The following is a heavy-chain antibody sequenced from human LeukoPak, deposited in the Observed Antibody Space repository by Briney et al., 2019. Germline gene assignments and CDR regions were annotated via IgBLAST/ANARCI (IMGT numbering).Heavy chain of an antibody. Sequence: SVKVSCKASGGTFSSYAISWVRQAPGQGLEWMEGIIPIFGTANYAQKFQGRVTITTDESTSTAYMELSSLRSGDTAVYYCARDSSGWYYFDYWGQGTLVTVSS. CDR3: ARDSSGWYYFDY. D-gene: IGHD6-19*01. J-gene: IGHJ4*02. CDR2: IIPIFGTA. V-gene: IGHV1-69*05. CDR1: GGTFSSYA.